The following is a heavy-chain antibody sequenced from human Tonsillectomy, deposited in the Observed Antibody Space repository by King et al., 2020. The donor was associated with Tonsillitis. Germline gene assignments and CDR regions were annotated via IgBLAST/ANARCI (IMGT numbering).Heavy chain of an antibody. Sequence: VQLVESGGGLVQPGGSLRLSCAASGFTFSSYAMSWARQAPGKGLEWVSAISGSGGSTYYADSVKGRFTISRDNSKNTLYLQMNSLRAEDTAVYYCAKDMDFGGYSYGRGLDYWGQGTLVTVSS. D-gene: IGHD5-18*01. CDR3: AKDMDFGGYSYGRGLDY. CDR2: ISGSGGST. J-gene: IGHJ4*02. V-gene: IGHV3-23*04. CDR1: GFTFSSYA.